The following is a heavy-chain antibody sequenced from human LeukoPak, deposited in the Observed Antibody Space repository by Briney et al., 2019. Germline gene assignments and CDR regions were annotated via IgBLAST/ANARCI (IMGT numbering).Heavy chain of an antibody. J-gene: IGHJ2*01. CDR1: GYTFTSYY. D-gene: IGHD4-17*01. Sequence: ASVKVSCKASGYTFTSYYMHWVRQAPGQGLEWMGIINPSGGSTSYAQKFQGRVTMTRDTSTSTVYMEVTRLRSDDTAVFYCARLGHGEGWFFDLWGRGTLVTVSS. V-gene: IGHV1-46*01. CDR3: ARLGHGEGWFFDL. CDR2: INPSGGST.